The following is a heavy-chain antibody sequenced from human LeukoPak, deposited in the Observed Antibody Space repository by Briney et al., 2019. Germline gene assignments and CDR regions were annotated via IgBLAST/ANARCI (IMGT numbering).Heavy chain of an antibody. CDR3: ARDKRSIINAFDI. V-gene: IGHV4-59*12. CDR1: GGSISSYY. J-gene: IGHJ3*02. CDR2: IYHTGST. D-gene: IGHD4-17*01. Sequence: SETLSLTCTVSGGSISSYYWSWIRQSPVKGLEWIGYIYHTGSTYYNPSLESRVTISLDTSKNQFSLKMNSVTAADTAMYYCARDKRSIINAFDIWGPGRMVTVSS.